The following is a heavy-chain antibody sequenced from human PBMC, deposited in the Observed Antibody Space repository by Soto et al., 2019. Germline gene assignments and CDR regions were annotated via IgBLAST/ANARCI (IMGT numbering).Heavy chain of an antibody. CDR1: GGSFSGYY. V-gene: IGHV4-34*01. CDR3: ARSIAARLDFDY. CDR2: INHSGST. J-gene: IGHJ4*02. D-gene: IGHD6-6*01. Sequence: SETLSLTCAVYGGSFSGYYWSWIRQPPGKGLEWIGEINHSGSTNYNPSLKSRVTISVDTSKNQFSLKLSSVTAADTAVYYCARSIAARLDFDYWGQGTLVTVSS.